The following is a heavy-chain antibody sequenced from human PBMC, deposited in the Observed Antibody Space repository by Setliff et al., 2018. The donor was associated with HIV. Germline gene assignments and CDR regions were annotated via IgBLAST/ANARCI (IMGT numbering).Heavy chain of an antibody. Sequence: SETLSLTCTVSGYSSAGNLAWGWIRQSPEKGLEWIGSISLSGSTYYNPSLQSRVTISIDMSKNHFSLNLKSVTAADTTIYYCARGLTAPAAAGSWGQGMLVTVSS. D-gene: IGHD6-13*01. CDR2: ISLSGST. CDR1: GYSSAGNLA. J-gene: IGHJ5*02. V-gene: IGHV4-38-2*02. CDR3: ARGLTAPAAAGS.